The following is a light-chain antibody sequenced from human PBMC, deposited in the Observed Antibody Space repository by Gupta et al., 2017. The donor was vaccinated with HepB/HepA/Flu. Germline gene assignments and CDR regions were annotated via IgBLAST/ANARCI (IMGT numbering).Light chain of an antibody. J-gene: IGKJ3*01. CDR1: QDIRSS. CDR2: GAS. V-gene: IGKV1-8*01. Sequence: GDSVTIACRASQDIRSSLAWYQQKPGEAPKVVIYGASTLHSGVTSRFSCSGSGTDFTLTIDNLQSDDFATYYCQQYFSYPPSFTFGPGTKVD. CDR3: QQYFSYPPSFT.